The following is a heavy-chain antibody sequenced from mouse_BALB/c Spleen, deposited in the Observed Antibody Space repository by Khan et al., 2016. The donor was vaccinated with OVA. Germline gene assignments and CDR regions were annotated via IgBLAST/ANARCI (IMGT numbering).Heavy chain of an antibody. Sequence: QVHVKQSGAELVRPGASVKLSCKTSGYIFTNYWINWVKQRSGQGLEWIARIYPGTDNTYYNEKLKDKATLTVDKSSSTAYMQLSSLKSEDSAVYFCAREEALYYFDYWGQGTTLTVSS. CDR2: IYPGTDNT. V-gene: IGHV1-76*01. CDR3: AREEALYYFDY. D-gene: IGHD3-2*02. J-gene: IGHJ2*01. CDR1: GYIFTNYW.